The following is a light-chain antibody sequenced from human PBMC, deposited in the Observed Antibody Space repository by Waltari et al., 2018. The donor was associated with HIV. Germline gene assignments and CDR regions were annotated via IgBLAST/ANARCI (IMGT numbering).Light chain of an antibody. CDR3: ATWDNSLHGYV. Sequence: QSVLTTLRSASATSGQRVTTPCSGSRSNVGCVVVSWYLRLPGTAPKLLIYNANDRPSGVPDRFSGSKSGTSASLVISGLQSVDDGDYYCATWDNSLHGYVFGSGTKVTVL. J-gene: IGLJ1*01. CDR2: NAN. V-gene: IGLV1-44*01. CDR1: RSNVGCVV.